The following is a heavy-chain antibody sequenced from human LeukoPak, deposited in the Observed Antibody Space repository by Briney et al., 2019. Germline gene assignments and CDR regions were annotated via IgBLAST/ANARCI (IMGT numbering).Heavy chain of an antibody. CDR2: ISSSGGMI. D-gene: IGHD3-3*01. CDR3: ARKEGATIFGVDYYLTGAFDI. CDR1: GFNFSSYS. J-gene: IGHJ3*02. Sequence: PGGSLRLSCAASGFNFSSYSMSWVRQAPGKGLEWVSYISSSGGMIFYADSVKGRFTISRDNSKNTLYLQMNSLRAEDTAVYYCARKEGATIFGVDYYLTGAFDIWGQGTMVTVSS. V-gene: IGHV3-48*01.